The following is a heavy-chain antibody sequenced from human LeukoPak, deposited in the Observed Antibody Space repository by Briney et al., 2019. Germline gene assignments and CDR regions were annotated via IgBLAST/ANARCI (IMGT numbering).Heavy chain of an antibody. D-gene: IGHD2-2*01. Sequence: PSETLSLTCAVYGGSFSGYYWSWIRQPPGKGLEWIGEINHSGSTNYNPSLKSRVTISVDTSKNQFSLKLSSVTAADTAVYYCARHTPTVVVRRKGGFDYWGQGTLVTVSS. CDR3: ARHTPTVVVRRKGGFDY. CDR2: INHSGST. V-gene: IGHV4-34*01. CDR1: GGSFSGYY. J-gene: IGHJ4*02.